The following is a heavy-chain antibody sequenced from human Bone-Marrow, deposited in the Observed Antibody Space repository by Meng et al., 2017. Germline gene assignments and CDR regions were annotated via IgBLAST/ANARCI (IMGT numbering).Heavy chain of an antibody. CDR2: IKQDGSEK. V-gene: IGHV3-7*01. J-gene: IGHJ4*02. Sequence: GGSLRLSCAASGFTFSSYGMHWVRQAPGKGLEWVANIKQDGSEKYYVDSVKGRFTISRDNAKNSLYLQMNSLRAEDTAVYYCASGYHRPFDYWGQGTLVTVSS. CDR3: ASGYHRPFDY. CDR1: GFTFSSYG. D-gene: IGHD5-18*01.